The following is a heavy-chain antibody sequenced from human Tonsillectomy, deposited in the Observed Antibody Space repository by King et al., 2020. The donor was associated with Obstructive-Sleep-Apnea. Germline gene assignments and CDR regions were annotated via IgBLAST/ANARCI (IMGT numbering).Heavy chain of an antibody. D-gene: IGHD3-10*01. V-gene: IGHV4-30-4*07. CDR2: IHYTGTT. Sequence: QLQESGPRVVRPSQTLTLTCSGSGASIRSIGYSWTWIRQPPGQALEWIANIHYTGTTSYPPALESRATLSMDTSKNQISPIQQLLSAADTAVYYCARDPGHYCDFWGQGTLVTVTS. CDR3: ARDPGHYCDF. CDR1: GASIRSIGYS. J-gene: IGHJ4*02.